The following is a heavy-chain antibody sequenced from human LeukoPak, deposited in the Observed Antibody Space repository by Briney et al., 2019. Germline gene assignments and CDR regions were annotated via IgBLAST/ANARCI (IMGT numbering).Heavy chain of an antibody. D-gene: IGHD2-15*01. J-gene: IGHJ3*02. CDR1: GGSFSGYY. Sequence: SETLSLTCAVYGGSFSGYYWSWIRQPPGKGLEWIGEINHSGSTNYNPSLKSRVTISVDTSKNQFSLKLSSVTAADTAVYQCARQLGYCSGGSCSLGAFDIWGQGTMVTVSS. CDR2: INHSGST. CDR3: ARQLGYCSGGSCSLGAFDI. V-gene: IGHV4-34*01.